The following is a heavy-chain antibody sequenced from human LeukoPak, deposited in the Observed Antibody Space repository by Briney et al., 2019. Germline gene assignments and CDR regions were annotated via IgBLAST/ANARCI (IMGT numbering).Heavy chain of an antibody. D-gene: IGHD4-23*01. CDR1: GYTFTSYG. V-gene: IGHV1-18*01. CDR2: ISACNGNT. J-gene: IGHJ6*03. Sequence: ASVKVSCKASGYTFTSYGISWVRQAPGQGLEWMGWISACNGNTNYAQKLQGRVTMTTDTSTSTAYMELRSLRSDDTAVYYCARDMTTVVPYYYMDVWGKGTTVTVSS. CDR3: ARDMTTVVPYYYMDV.